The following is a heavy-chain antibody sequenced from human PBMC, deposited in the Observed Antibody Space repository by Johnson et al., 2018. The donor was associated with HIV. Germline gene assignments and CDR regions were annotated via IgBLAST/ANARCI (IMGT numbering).Heavy chain of an antibody. CDR3: ARGEGWEPGFDI. V-gene: IGHV3-30*03. D-gene: IGHD1-26*01. CDR1: GFTFSSYG. Sequence: VQMVESGGGVVQPGRSLRLSCAASGFTFSSYGMNWVRQAPGKGLEWVAVISYDGSDKYYVDSVKGRFTISRDNAKNSLYLQMNSLRAEDTAVYYCARGEGWEPGFDIWGQGTMVTVSS. CDR2: ISYDGSDK. J-gene: IGHJ3*02.